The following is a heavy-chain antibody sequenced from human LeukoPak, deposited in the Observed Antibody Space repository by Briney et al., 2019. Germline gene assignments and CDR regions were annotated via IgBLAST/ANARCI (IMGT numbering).Heavy chain of an antibody. Sequence: PGGSLRLSCAASGFPFSSYWMHWVRQAPGKGLVWVSRINSDVSNTSYADSREGRFTISTDNAKNTLYLQMNSLRAEDTAVYYCARDHGIAVAGDYWGQGTLVTVSS. D-gene: IGHD6-19*01. J-gene: IGHJ4*02. V-gene: IGHV3-74*01. CDR1: GFPFSSYW. CDR3: ARDHGIAVAGDY. CDR2: INSDVSNT.